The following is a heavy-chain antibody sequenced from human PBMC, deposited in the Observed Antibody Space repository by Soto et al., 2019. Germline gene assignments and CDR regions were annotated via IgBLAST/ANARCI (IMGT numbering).Heavy chain of an antibody. CDR1: GFTFSNAW. CDR3: IGTYSGSSMRFDY. CDR2: VKSKTDGGTI. D-gene: IGHD5-12*01. J-gene: IGHJ4*02. V-gene: IGHV3-15*01. Sequence: EVQLVESGGGLVKPGGSLRLSCAASGFTFSNAWMTWVRQAPGKGLEWVGRVKSKTDGGTIDYAAPVKDRLTSSRDDSKNTLYLQMNSLKTEDTAVYYCIGTYSGSSMRFDYWGQGTLVTVSS.